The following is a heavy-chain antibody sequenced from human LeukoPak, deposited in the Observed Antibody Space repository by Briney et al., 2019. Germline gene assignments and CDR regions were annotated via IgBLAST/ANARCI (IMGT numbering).Heavy chain of an antibody. Sequence: DPSETLSLTCSVSGDSVTSDGYYGTWIRQHPGKVLEWIGYISNSGTASYNPSLESRVSISVDTSYNQFSLRLNSVTAADTAVYYCARDVVVTASPDAFDIWGQGTMV. CDR1: GDSVTSDGYY. V-gene: IGHV4-31*03. D-gene: IGHD2-21*02. CDR3: ARDVVVTASPDAFDI. J-gene: IGHJ3*02. CDR2: ISNSGTA.